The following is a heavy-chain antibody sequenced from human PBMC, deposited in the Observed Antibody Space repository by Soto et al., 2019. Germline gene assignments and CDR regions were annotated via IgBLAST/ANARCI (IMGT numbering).Heavy chain of an antibody. CDR1: GNTVPNYA. CDR2: ISGGNGNT. CDR3: ARDGSYSGYDY. D-gene: IGHD1-26*01. J-gene: IGHJ4*02. V-gene: IGHV1-18*01. Sequence: ASVKVSCKASGNTVPNYAIHWVRQAPGQRLEWMGWISGGNGNTNYAEKLQGRVTMTTDTSTSTAYMELRSLRSDDTAVYYCARDGSYSGYDYWGQGTLVTVSS.